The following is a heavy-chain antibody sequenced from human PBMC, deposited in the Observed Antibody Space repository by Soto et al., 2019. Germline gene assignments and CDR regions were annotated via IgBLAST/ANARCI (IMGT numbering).Heavy chain of an antibody. D-gene: IGHD3-22*01. Sequence: ASVKVSCKASGYTFTGYYMHWVRQAPGQGLEWMGWINPNSGGTNYAQKFQGWVTMTRDTSISTAYMELSRLRSDDTAVYYCASWASSGYYPDDYYYGMDVWGQGTTVTVSS. V-gene: IGHV1-2*04. CDR2: INPNSGGT. CDR1: GYTFTGYY. CDR3: ASWASSGYYPDDYYYGMDV. J-gene: IGHJ6*02.